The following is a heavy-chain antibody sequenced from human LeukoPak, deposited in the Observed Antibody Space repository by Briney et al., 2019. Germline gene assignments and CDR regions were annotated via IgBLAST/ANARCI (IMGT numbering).Heavy chain of an antibody. CDR2: ISEGGGST. V-gene: IGHV3-23*01. CDR1: GFTFNNYA. J-gene: IGHJ4*02. Sequence: RGGSLRLSCAASGFTFNNYALSWVRQAPGGGLEWVSIISEGGGSTRYEDSVKGRFTISRDNSMNTLYLQMDSLRAEDTAVYYCAKDRRGNWNYVGHFDHWGQGTLVTVSS. CDR3: AKDRRGNWNYVGHFDH. D-gene: IGHD1-7*01.